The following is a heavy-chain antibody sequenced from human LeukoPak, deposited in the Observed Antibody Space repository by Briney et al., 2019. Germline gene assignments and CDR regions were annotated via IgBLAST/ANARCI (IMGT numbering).Heavy chain of an antibody. V-gene: IGHV3-23*01. Sequence: PGGSLRLSCAASGFTFSSYAMSWVRPAPGKGLEWVSAISGSGGSTYYADSVKGRFTISRDNAKNSVYLQMNSLRAEDTAVYYCARDRHKYYYDGSGYPPYWGQGTLVTVSS. J-gene: IGHJ4*02. CDR3: ARDRHKYYYDGSGYPPY. CDR1: GFTFSSYA. D-gene: IGHD3-22*01. CDR2: ISGSGGST.